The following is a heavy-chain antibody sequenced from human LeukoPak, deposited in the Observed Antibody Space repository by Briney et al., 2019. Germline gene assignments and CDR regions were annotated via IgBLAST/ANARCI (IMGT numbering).Heavy chain of an antibody. CDR3: ARGLGVVTYYYYYMDV. J-gene: IGHJ6*03. D-gene: IGHD3-3*01. Sequence: GGSLRLSCAASGFTFSSYSMNWVRQAPGKGLEWVSYISSSSSTIYYADSVKGRFTISRDNAKNSLYLQMNSLRAEDTAVYYCARGLGVVTYYYYYMDVWGEGTTVTVSS. V-gene: IGHV3-48*04. CDR2: ISSSSSTI. CDR1: GFTFSSYS.